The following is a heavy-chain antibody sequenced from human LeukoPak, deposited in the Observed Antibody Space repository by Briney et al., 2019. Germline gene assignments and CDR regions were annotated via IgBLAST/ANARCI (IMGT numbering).Heavy chain of an antibody. CDR2: INHSGST. CDR1: GGSFSGYY. V-gene: IGHV4-34*01. CDR3: ARGPSLDY. Sequence: SETLSLTCAVYGGSFSGYYWSWIRQPPGKGLEWIGEINHSGSTNYNPSLKSRVTISVDTSKNQFSLKLSSVTAADTAVYYCARGPSLDYWAREPCSPSPQ. J-gene: IGHJ4*02.